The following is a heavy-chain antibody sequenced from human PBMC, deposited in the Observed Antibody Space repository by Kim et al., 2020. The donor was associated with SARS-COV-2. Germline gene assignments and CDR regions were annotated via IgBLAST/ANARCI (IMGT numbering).Heavy chain of an antibody. CDR3: TRDLVVTSLDY. J-gene: IGHJ4*02. V-gene: IGHV7-4-1*02. CDR2: INTNTGNP. CDR1: GYTFTSYH. Sequence: ASVKVSCKPSGYTFTSYHINWVRQAPGQGLEWMGWINTNTGNPTYAQGFTGRFVFSLDTSVSTTYLQISSLKAEDTAVYYCTRDLVVTSLDYWGQGTLVTVSS. D-gene: IGHD4-17*01.